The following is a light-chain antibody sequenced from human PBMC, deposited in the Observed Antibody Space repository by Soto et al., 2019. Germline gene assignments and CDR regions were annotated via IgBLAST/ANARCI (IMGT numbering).Light chain of an antibody. CDR2: GAS. CDR3: QHYNNWPFT. Sequence: EIVMTQSPATLSVSPGERATLSCRASQSVSSNLAWYQQKPGQAPTLLIYGASARATSIPARFSGSGSGTEFTLTISSLQSEDFAVYYCQHYNNWPFTFGQGTKLESK. J-gene: IGKJ2*01. V-gene: IGKV3-15*01. CDR1: QSVSSN.